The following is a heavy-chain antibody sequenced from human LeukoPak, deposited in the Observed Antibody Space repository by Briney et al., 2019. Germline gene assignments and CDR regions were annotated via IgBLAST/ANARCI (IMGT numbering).Heavy chain of an antibody. CDR2: IHPGDCDT. V-gene: IGHV5-51*01. Sequence: GESLKISCNGSGYIFTSYWIGLVRQIPGKGLEVMGIIHPGDCDTRYSQSFQRKVTISADKSISTAYLQWSSLKASDTAMYYCARHVSIVARTPYYYYMDVWGKGTTVTVSS. D-gene: IGHD5-12*01. J-gene: IGHJ6*03. CDR3: ARHVSIVARTPYYYYMDV. CDR1: GYIFTSYW.